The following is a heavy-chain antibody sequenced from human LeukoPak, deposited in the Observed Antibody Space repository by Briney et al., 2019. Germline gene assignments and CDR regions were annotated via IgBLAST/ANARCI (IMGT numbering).Heavy chain of an antibody. CDR2: ISYDGSNK. CDR3: AKDLLGNWNDVFGYYYYGMDV. D-gene: IGHD1-20*01. CDR1: GFTFSSYA. V-gene: IGHV3-30-3*01. J-gene: IGHJ6*02. Sequence: PGGSLRLSCAASGFTFSSYAMHWVRQAPGKGLEWVAVISYDGSNKYYADSVKGRFTISRDNSKNTLYLQMNSLRAEDTAVYYCAKDLLGNWNDVFGYYYYGMDVWGQGTTVTVSS.